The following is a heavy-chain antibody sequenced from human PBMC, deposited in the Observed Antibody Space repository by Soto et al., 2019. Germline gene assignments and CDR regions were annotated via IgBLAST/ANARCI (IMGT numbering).Heavy chain of an antibody. CDR3: ARSHGTIGTTLPGP. J-gene: IGHJ5*02. D-gene: IGHD1-1*01. Sequence: NPGGSLRLSCAASGFTFSSYSMNWVRQAPGKGLEWVSSISSSSSYIYYADSVKGRFTISRDNAKNSLYLQMNSLRAEDTAVYYCARSHGTIGTTLPGPWGQGTLVTVSS. V-gene: IGHV3-21*01. CDR1: GFTFSSYS. CDR2: ISSSSSYI.